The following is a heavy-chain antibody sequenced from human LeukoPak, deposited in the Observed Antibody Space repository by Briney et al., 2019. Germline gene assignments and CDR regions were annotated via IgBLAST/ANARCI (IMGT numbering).Heavy chain of an antibody. Sequence: APVKVSCKASGYTFTGYYMHWVRQAPGQGLEWMGWINPNSGGTNYAQKFQGRVTMTRDTSISTAYMELSSLRSEDTAVYYCARDYGGNSGWFDPWGQGTLVTVSS. D-gene: IGHD4-23*01. CDR1: GYTFTGYY. CDR3: ARDYGGNSGWFDP. V-gene: IGHV1-2*02. CDR2: INPNSGGT. J-gene: IGHJ5*02.